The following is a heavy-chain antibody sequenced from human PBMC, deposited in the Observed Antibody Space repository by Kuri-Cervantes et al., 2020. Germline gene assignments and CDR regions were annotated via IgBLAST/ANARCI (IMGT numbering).Heavy chain of an antibody. CDR1: GGSVSSSSYY. CDR2: IYYSGST. J-gene: IGHJ6*02. D-gene: IGHD5-12*01. Sequence: SETLSLTCSVSGGSVSSSSYYWGWIRQPPGKGLEWIGYIYYSGSTNYNPSLKSRVTISVDTSKNQFSLKLSSVTAADTAVYYCARLFSGYDSTYYYYYYGMDVWGQGTTVTVSS. CDR3: ARLFSGYDSTYYYYYYGMDV. V-gene: IGHV4-61*01.